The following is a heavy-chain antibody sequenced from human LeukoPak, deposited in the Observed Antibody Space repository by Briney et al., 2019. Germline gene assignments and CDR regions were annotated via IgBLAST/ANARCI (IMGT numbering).Heavy chain of an antibody. CDR3: ARKYSGYDSSWFDP. J-gene: IGHJ5*02. D-gene: IGHD5-12*01. V-gene: IGHV1-18*04. CDR1: GYTFTNYH. Sequence: ASVKVSCTASGYTFTNYHISWVRQAPGQGLEWMGWISAYNDNTNYAQKVQGRVTMTTDTSTSTAYMELRSLRSDDTAVYYCARKYSGYDSSWFDPWGQGTLVTVSS. CDR2: ISAYNDNT.